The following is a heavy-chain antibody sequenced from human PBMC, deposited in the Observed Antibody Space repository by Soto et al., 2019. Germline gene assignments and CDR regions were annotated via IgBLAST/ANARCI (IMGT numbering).Heavy chain of an antibody. Sequence: GGSLRLSCAASGFTFRNYGMNWVRQAPGKGLEWVSYIGIGSSTKYYADSVKGRFTISRDNAKNSLYLQMNSLRAEDTAVYYCARFYYDSSGYLPSPYYYYYGMDVWGQGTTVTVSS. CDR1: GFTFRNYG. D-gene: IGHD3-22*01. CDR2: IGIGSSTK. V-gene: IGHV3-48*01. J-gene: IGHJ6*02. CDR3: ARFYYDSSGYLPSPYYYYYGMDV.